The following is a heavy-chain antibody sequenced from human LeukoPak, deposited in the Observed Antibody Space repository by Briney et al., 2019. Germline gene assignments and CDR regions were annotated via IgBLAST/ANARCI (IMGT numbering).Heavy chain of an antibody. Sequence: PGRSLRLSCAASGFTFSSYAMHWVRQAPGKGLEWVAVISYDGSNKYYADSVKGRFTISRDNSKNTLYLQMNSLRAEDTAVYYCAKGRELTSYYFDYWGQGTLVTVSS. D-gene: IGHD3-10*01. CDR2: ISYDGSNK. V-gene: IGHV3-30*04. CDR1: GFTFSSYA. CDR3: AKGRELTSYYFDY. J-gene: IGHJ4*02.